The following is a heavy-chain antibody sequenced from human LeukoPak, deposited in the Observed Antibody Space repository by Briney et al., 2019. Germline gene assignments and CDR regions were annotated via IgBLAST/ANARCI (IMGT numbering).Heavy chain of an antibody. CDR3: ARAGDSTSPLDY. V-gene: IGHV4-4*07. CDR1: GGSFSSYY. J-gene: IGHJ4*02. CDR2: IYTSGST. D-gene: IGHD2-2*01. Sequence: LETLSLTCTVSGGSFSSYYWNWIRQPAGKGLEWIGRIYTSGSTNYNPSLKSRVTMSVDTSKNQFSLKLNSVTAADTAVYYCARAGDSTSPLDYWGQGTLVTVSS.